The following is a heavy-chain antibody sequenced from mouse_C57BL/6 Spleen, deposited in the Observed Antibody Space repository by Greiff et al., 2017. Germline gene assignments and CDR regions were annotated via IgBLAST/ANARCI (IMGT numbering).Heavy chain of an antibody. J-gene: IGHJ3*01. D-gene: IGHD1-1*01. V-gene: IGHV14-1*01. CDR1: GFNIKDYY. CDR3: TTRGYGSSSLAY. CDR2: IDPEAGDT. Sequence: EVKLQESGAELVRPGASVKLSCTASGFNIKDYYMHWVKQRPEQGLEWIGRIDPEAGDTEYAPKFQGKATMTADTSSNTAYLQLSSLTSEDTAVYYCTTRGYGSSSLAYWGQGTLVTVSA.